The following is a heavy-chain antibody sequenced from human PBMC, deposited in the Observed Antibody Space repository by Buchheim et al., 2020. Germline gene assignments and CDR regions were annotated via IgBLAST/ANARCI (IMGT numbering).Heavy chain of an antibody. CDR3: ARDMIVVVKPLYYFDY. CDR1: GGSISSGDYY. CDR2: IYYSGST. V-gene: IGHV4-30-4*01. Sequence: QVQLQESGPGLVKPSQTLSLTCTVSGGSISSGDYYWSWIRQPPGKGLEWIGYIYYSGSTYYNPSLQSRVTISVDTSTNQFSLKLSSVTAADTAVYYCARDMIVVVKPLYYFDYWGQGTL. D-gene: IGHD3-22*01. J-gene: IGHJ4*02.